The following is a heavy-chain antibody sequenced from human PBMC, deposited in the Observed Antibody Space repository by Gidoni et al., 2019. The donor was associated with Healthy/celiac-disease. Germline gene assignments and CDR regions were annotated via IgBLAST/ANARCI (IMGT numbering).Heavy chain of an antibody. D-gene: IGHD3-16*02. V-gene: IGHV3-30*18. J-gene: IGHJ6*02. Sequence: QVQLVESGGGVVQPGRSLRLPCAASGCTFSSYVMHWVRPAPGKGLEWVAVISYDGSNKYYADSVKGRFTISRDNSKNTLYLQMNSLRAEDTAVYYCAKEGAWSRDYIWGSYRSSQLHYGMDVWGQGTTVTVSS. CDR1: GCTFSSYV. CDR2: ISYDGSNK. CDR3: AKEGAWSRDYIWGSYRSSQLHYGMDV.